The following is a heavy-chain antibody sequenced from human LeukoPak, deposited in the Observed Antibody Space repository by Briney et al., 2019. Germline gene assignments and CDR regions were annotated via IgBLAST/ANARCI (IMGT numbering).Heavy chain of an antibody. V-gene: IGHV1-2*02. J-gene: IGHJ2*01. D-gene: IGHD3-16*01. CDR1: GYTFSDYY. CDR3: GSVRGILSYFDL. Sequence: ASVKVSCKASGYTFSDYYIHWVRQAPGQGPEWMGWINLNTGGANYAQKFDGRFSMTRDTSINTAFMELSGLTFDDTAVYYCGSVRGILSYFDLWGRGTLVTVSS. CDR2: INLNTGGA.